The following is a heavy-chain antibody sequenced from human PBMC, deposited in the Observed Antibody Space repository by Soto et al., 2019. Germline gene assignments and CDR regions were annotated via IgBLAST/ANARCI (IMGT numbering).Heavy chain of an antibody. CDR1: GYSFTSYW. V-gene: IGHV5-51*01. J-gene: IGHJ6*02. CDR3: ARSYCSGGSCYSNYYYYYGMGV. Sequence: GESLKISCKGSGYSFTSYWIGWVRQMPGKGLEWMGIIYPGDSDTRYSPSFQGQVTISADKSISAAYLQWSSLNASDTAMYYCARSYCSGGSCYSNYYYYYGMGVWGQGTTVTVSS. D-gene: IGHD2-15*01. CDR2: IYPGDSDT.